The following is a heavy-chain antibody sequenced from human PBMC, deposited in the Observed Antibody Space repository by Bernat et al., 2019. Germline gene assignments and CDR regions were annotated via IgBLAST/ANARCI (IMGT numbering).Heavy chain of an antibody. CDR2: ISGSGGST. V-gene: IGHV3-23*04. CDR3: AKDRTAVAGTRYYFDY. Sequence: EVQLVESGGGLVQPGGSLRLSCAASGFTFSSYAMSWVRQAPGKGLEWVSAISGSGGSTYYADSVKGRFTISRDNSKNTLYLQMNSLRAEDTAVYYCAKDRTAVAGTRYYFDYWGQGTLVTVSS. D-gene: IGHD6-19*01. CDR1: GFTFSSYA. J-gene: IGHJ4*02.